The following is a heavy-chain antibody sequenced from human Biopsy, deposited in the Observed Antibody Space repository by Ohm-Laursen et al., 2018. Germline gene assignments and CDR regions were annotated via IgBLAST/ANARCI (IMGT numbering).Heavy chain of an antibody. CDR2: MDWVVYE. CDR3: ARAPIAIFSAGLVYRHRRHLQGMDV. D-gene: IGHD6-13*01. Sequence: TQTLTLTRDFSGFSLIARGMCASWIRQPPGKALERPGCMDWVVYEVYSVSLKDSLTLSKASSENQVVLTNTNTDPADTGTYFCARAPIAIFSAGLVYRHRRHLQGMDVWGQGTAVTVS. CDR1: GFSLIARGMC. V-gene: IGHV2-70*16. J-gene: IGHJ6*02.